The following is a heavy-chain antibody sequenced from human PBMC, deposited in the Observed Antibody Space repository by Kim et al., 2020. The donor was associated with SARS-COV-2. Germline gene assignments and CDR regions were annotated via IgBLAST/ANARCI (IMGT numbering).Heavy chain of an antibody. V-gene: IGHV4-34*01. J-gene: IGHJ4*02. CDR2: INHSGST. D-gene: IGHD3-9*01. Sequence: SETLSLTCAVYGGSFSGYYWSWIRQPPGKGLEWIGEINHSGSTNYNPSLKSRVTISVDTSKNQFSLKLSSVTAADTAVYYCARASYSYYDILTGLLYYFDYWGQGTLVTVSS. CDR3: ARASYSYYDILTGLLYYFDY. CDR1: GGSFSGYY.